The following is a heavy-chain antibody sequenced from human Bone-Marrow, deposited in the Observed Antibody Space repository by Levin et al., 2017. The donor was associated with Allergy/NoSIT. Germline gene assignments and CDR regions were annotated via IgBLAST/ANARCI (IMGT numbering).Heavy chain of an antibody. D-gene: IGHD3-9*01. CDR2: INPNSGGT. Sequence: GESLKISCKASGYTFTGYYMHWVRQAPGQGLEWMGRINPNSGGTNYAQKFQGRVTMTRDTSISPAYMELSRLRSDETAVYYCARDLSPGYDILTGYSFDYWGQGTLVTVSS. CDR3: ARDLSPGYDILTGYSFDY. CDR1: GYTFTGYY. J-gene: IGHJ4*02. V-gene: IGHV1-2*06.